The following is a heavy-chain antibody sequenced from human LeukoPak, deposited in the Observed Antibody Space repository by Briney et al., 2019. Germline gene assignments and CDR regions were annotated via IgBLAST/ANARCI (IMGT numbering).Heavy chain of an antibody. CDR3: AKEDIAGNGFPFDS. V-gene: IGHV3-48*03. D-gene: IGHD5-12*01. J-gene: IGHJ4*02. Sequence: GGSLRLSCAASGFTFNIYEMNWVRQAPGKGPEWISYISSSRRSIYYADSVKGRFTISRDNAKNSVYLQMNSLRVEDTAIYYCAKEDIAGNGFPFDSWGQGTMVTVSS. CDR1: GFTFNIYE. CDR2: ISSSRRSI.